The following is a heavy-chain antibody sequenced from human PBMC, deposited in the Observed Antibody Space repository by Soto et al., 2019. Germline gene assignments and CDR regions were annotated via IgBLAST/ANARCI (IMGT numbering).Heavy chain of an antibody. J-gene: IGHJ4*02. CDR3: TRDFTWSEVY. V-gene: IGHV3-48*02. CDR2: ISASSSSI. D-gene: IGHD3-3*01. Sequence: GGSLRLSCAVSGFPLEKYGMNWVRQAPEKGLEWVAYISASSSSIYYADSVKGRFTISRDNAKNSLYLQMNSLRDEDTAVYYCTRDFTWSEVYWGQGVQVTVSS. CDR1: GFPLEKYG.